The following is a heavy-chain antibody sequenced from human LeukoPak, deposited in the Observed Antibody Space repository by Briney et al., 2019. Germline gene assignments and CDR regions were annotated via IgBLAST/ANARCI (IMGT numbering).Heavy chain of an antibody. CDR1: GFTFSNAW. D-gene: IGHD6-19*01. Sequence: GGSLRLSCAASGFTFSNAWMSWVRQAPGKGLEWVGRIKSKTDGGTTDYAAPVKGRSTITRDDSKNTLYLQMNSLKTEDTAVYYCTTTTVAGTVDYWGQGTLVTVSS. J-gene: IGHJ4*02. CDR3: TTTTVAGTVDY. V-gene: IGHV3-15*01. CDR2: IKSKTDGGTT.